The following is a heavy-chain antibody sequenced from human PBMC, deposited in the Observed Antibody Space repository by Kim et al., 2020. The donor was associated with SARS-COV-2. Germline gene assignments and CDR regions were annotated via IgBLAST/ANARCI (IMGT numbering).Heavy chain of an antibody. CDR2: IDNGGAT. CDR3: AKQKGALYTNWFFDY. D-gene: IGHD3-10*01. J-gene: IGHJ4*02. Sequence: GGSLRLSCAASGFTFAAYAMSWVRQAPGKGLEWVSAIDNGGATYYADSVKGRFTISRDNFKNTLFLQLNSLRGDDTAIYFCAKQKGALYTNWFFDYWGQGSPVTVSS. CDR1: GFTFAAYA. V-gene: IGHV3-23*01.